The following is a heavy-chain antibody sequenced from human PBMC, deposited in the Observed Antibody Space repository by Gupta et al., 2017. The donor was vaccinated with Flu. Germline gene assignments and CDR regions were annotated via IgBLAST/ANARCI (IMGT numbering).Heavy chain of an antibody. CDR3: ARDRGSFLNYFYYYGMDV. V-gene: IGHV4-59*01. CDR1: SISSFY. D-gene: IGHD1-26*01. J-gene: IGHJ6*02. Sequence: SISSFYGSWIRQPPGKGLEWIGFIYYSGGTYYNPSLKSRVTMSIDTSKNQFSLKLSSVTAADTAVYYCARDRGSFLNYFYYYGMDVWGQGTTGTVSS. CDR2: IYYSGGT.